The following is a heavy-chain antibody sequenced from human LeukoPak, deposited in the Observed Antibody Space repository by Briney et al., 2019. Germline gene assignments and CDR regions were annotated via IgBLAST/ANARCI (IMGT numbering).Heavy chain of an antibody. Sequence: APVKVSCKASVGTFSSYAISWVRQAPGQGLEWMGGIIPIFGTANYAQKFQGRVTITADESTSTAYMELSSLRSEDTAVYYCARVSYYPAYYFDYWGQGTLVTVSS. D-gene: IGHD3-10*01. V-gene: IGHV1-69*13. CDR1: VGTFSSYA. J-gene: IGHJ4*02. CDR3: ARVSYYPAYYFDY. CDR2: IIPIFGTA.